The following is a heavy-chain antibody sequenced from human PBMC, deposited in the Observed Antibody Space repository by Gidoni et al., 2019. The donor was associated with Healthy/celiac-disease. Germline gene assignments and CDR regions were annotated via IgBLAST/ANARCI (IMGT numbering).Heavy chain of an antibody. CDR3: ARQTGVVIRAFDY. CDR2: IYYSGST. Sequence: QLQLLESGPGLVKPSETLSLTCTVSGRSIRSSSYYWGWIRQPPGKGLEWIGSIYYSGSTYYNPSLKSRVTISVDTSKNQFSLKLSSVTAADTAVYYCARQTGVVIRAFDYWGQGTLVTVSS. J-gene: IGHJ4*02. V-gene: IGHV4-39*01. D-gene: IGHD3-3*01. CDR1: GRSIRSSSYY.